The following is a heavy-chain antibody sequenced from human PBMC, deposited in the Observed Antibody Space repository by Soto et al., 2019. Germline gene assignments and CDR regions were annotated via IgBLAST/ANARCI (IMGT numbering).Heavy chain of an antibody. J-gene: IGHJ4*02. CDR1: GFTFSSYN. V-gene: IGHV3-23*01. D-gene: IGHD5-12*01. Sequence: GGSLRLSCAASGFTFSSYNTHLIRQAPGKGLEWVSAFSGSGGSTYYAESVKSRFAISRDNSKNTLYLQMNSLRAEDTAVYYCAKDSLEVATIFYYWGQGTLVTVSS. CDR2: FSGSGGST. CDR3: AKDSLEVATIFYY.